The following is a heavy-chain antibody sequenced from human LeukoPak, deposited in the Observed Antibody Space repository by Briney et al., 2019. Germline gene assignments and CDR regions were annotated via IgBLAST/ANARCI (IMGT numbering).Heavy chain of an antibody. Sequence: SETLSLTCNVSGGSISTYYWSWIRQPPGKGLEWIGYMSNSGSTNYNPSLKSRVTIPPDTSNNQFSLKLTSVTAADTAIYYCARQGSGGRAFDIWGQGTMVTVSS. CDR3: ARQGSGGRAFDI. CDR2: MSNSGST. CDR1: GGSISTYY. J-gene: IGHJ3*02. D-gene: IGHD3-16*01. V-gene: IGHV4-59*08.